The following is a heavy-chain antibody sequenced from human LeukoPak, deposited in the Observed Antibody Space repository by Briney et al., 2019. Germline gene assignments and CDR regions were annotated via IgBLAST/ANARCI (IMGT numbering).Heavy chain of an antibody. CDR3: AKPHYGSGYNS. D-gene: IGHD3-3*02. V-gene: IGHV3-23*01. J-gene: IGHJ4*02. Sequence: PGGSLRLSCAASGFTFSTYVMSWVRQAPGKGLEWVSAISGSGSSTYYADSVKGRFTISRDNSRNTLHLQMNSLRAEDTAVYHCAKPHYGSGYNSWGQGTLVTVSS. CDR2: ISGSGSST. CDR1: GFTFSTYV.